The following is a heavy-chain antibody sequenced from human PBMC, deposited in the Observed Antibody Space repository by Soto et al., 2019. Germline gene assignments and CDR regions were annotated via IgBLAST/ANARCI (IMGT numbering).Heavy chain of an antibody. D-gene: IGHD1-26*01. J-gene: IGHJ4*02. Sequence: QVQLVQSGAEVKEPGASVKVSCKASGYTFTNHAIHWLRQAPGQSLEWMGWTDTGNGNTKYSQKSQARVIITRDTFANTAGPELSSLTPEDTAVYYCARDAKWDPRGVEAQQDDYFDYWGQGTLVTVSS. CDR3: ARDAKWDPRGVEAQQDDYFDY. CDR1: GYTFTNHA. CDR2: TDTGNGNT. V-gene: IGHV1-3*04.